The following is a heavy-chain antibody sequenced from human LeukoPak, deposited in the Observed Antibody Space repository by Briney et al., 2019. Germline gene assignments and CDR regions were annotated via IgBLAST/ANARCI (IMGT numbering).Heavy chain of an antibody. CDR2: IYYSGST. CDR3: ARVSGSYYGHYYYYMDV. Sequence: PSETLSLTCTVSGGSISSYYWSWIRQPPGKGLEWIGYIYYSGSTNYNPSLKSRVTISVDTSKNQFSLKLSSVTAADTAVYYCARVSGSYYGHYYYYMDVWGKGTTVTVSS. CDR1: GGSISSYY. V-gene: IGHV4-59*01. D-gene: IGHD1-26*01. J-gene: IGHJ6*03.